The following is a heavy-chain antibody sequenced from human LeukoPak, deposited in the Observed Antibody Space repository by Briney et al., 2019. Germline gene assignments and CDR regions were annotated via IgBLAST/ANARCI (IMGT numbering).Heavy chain of an antibody. V-gene: IGHV1-18*01. D-gene: IGHD2-2*01. CDR1: GYTFTSYG. CDR3: ARDLLAPLGYCSSTSCPPAYYFDY. J-gene: IGHJ4*02. Sequence: ASVKVSCKASGYTFTSYGISWVRQAPGQGLEWMGWISAYNGNTNYAQKLQGRVTMTTDTSTSTAYMELRSLRSDDTAVYYCARDLLAPLGYCSSTSCPPAYYFDYWGQGTLVTVSS. CDR2: ISAYNGNT.